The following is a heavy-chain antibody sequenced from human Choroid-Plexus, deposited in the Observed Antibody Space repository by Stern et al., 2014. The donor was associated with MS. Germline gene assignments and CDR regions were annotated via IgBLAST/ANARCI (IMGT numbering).Heavy chain of an antibody. CDR1: GFTFGSCA. Sequence: VHLVESGGGVVQPGRPLRLSCVASGFTFGSCAMHWVRQAPGKVLEWVAGVSYDGSNKYYADSVKGRFTISRDNSQNTLYMQMSSLRPEDTAVYYCAKYRQYLTYFFDHWGQGSLVTVSS. V-gene: IGHV3-30*18. CDR2: VSYDGSNK. D-gene: IGHD2/OR15-2a*01. J-gene: IGHJ5*02. CDR3: AKYRQYLTYFFDH.